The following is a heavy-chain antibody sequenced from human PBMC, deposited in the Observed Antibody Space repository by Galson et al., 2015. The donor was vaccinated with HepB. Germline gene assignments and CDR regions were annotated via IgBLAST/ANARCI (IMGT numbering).Heavy chain of an antibody. V-gene: IGHV7-4-1*02. CDR3: ARDYYDGSSDY. CDR1: GYIFTRFG. J-gene: IGHJ4*02. CDR2: ININTGNP. D-gene: IGHD3-22*01. Sequence: SVKVSCKASGYIFTRFGINWVRQAPGQGLEWMGWININTGNPTYAQGFTGRCVFSLDTSVSTAYLQISSLKAEDTAVYYCARDYYDGSSDYWGQGTLVTVS.